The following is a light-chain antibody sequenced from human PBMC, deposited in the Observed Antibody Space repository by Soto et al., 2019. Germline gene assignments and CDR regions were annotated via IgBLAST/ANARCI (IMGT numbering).Light chain of an antibody. J-gene: IGKJ1*01. CDR1: QSVSSNY. CDR3: QERTGWPPWT. Sequence: EIGLTQSPGTLSLSPGERATLSCRASQSVSSNYLAWYQQKPGQAPRLLIYGASKRASGFPARFSGSGSGTDFTLTISSLEPEDFAVYYCQERTGWPPWTFGQGTKVDI. CDR2: GAS. V-gene: IGKV3-11*01.